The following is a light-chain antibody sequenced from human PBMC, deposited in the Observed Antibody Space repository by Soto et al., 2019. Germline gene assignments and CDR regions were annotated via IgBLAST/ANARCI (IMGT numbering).Light chain of an antibody. Sequence: DIQMTQSPSTLSASIGDRVTITCRASQSISTWVAWYQEKPGKAPNLLIYDVSTLESGVPSRFSGSGSGTEFTLTISSLQTDDFATYYRQQYYSYNVSVGPGTKVDIK. CDR3: QQYYSYNVS. CDR1: QSISTW. V-gene: IGKV1-5*01. J-gene: IGKJ3*01. CDR2: DVS.